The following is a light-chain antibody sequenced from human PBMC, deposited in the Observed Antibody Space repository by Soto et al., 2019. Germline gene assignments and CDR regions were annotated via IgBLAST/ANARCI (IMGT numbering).Light chain of an antibody. CDR2: GTS. V-gene: IGKV3-20*01. CDR1: QSVGSRS. Sequence: EIVLTQSPCTLSFSPLERATLSCRASQSVGSRSLAWYQQKPGQAPRLLIYGTSNRATGISDRFSGSGSGTDFTLTISRLEPEDSAVYYCQRYGSSPLLTFGQGTRLEIK. CDR3: QRYGSSPLLT. J-gene: IGKJ5*01.